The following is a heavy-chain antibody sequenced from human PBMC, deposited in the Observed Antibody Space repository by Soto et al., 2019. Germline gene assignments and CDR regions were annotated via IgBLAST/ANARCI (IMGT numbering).Heavy chain of an antibody. CDR3: ARLVSLRYFDS. CDR1: GFNFNDYY. Sequence: QEQLVESGGGLVKPGGSLRLSCAASGFNFNDYYMSWIRQAPGKGLEYIAYISSLNHYNNYADSVKGRFTIAIDNAKNSLQLQMSSLRSEDTAFDYWARLVSLRYFDSWGRGTLVTVSS. V-gene: IGHV3-11*06. CDR2: ISSLNHYN. J-gene: IGHJ4*02. D-gene: IGHD3-9*01.